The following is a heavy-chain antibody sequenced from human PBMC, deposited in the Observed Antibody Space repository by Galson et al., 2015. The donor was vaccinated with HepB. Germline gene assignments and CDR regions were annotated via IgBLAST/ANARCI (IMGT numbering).Heavy chain of an antibody. D-gene: IGHD4-17*01. CDR2: IYYSGST. J-gene: IGHJ6*02. CDR3: ATMTTVTTYRSHYYGMDV. CDR1: GGSISSGDYY. Sequence: TLSLTCTVSGGSISSGDYYWSWIRQPPGKGLEWIGYIYYSGSTYYNPSLKSRVTISVDTSKNQFSLKLSSVTAADTAVYYCATMTTVTTYRSHYYGMDVWGQGTTVTVSS. V-gene: IGHV4-30-4*01.